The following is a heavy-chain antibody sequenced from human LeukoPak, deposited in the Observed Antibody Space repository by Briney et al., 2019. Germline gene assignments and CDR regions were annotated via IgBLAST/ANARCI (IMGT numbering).Heavy chain of an antibody. J-gene: IGHJ6*02. CDR3: AATAAAGTNYYYYGMDV. D-gene: IGHD6-13*01. Sequence: GASVKVSCKASGYTFTSYDINWVRQATGQGLEWMGWMNPNSGNTGYAQKFQGRVTMTRNTSISTAYMELSSLRSEDTAVYYCAATAAAGTNYYYYGMDVWGQGTTVTVSS. V-gene: IGHV1-8*01. CDR1: GYTFTSYD. CDR2: MNPNSGNT.